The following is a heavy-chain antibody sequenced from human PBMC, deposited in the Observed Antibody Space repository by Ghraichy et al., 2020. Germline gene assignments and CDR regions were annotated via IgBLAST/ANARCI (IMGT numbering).Heavy chain of an antibody. CDR3: ARDRDDYGDYDHGMDV. CDR1: GGSISSGDYY. Sequence: SETLSLTCTVSGGSISSGDYYWSWIRQPPGKGLEWIGYIYYSGSTYYNPSLKSRVTISVDTSKNQFSLKLSSVTAADTAVYYCARDRDDYGDYDHGMDVWGQGTTVTVSS. D-gene: IGHD4-17*01. V-gene: IGHV4-30-4*01. J-gene: IGHJ6*02. CDR2: IYYSGST.